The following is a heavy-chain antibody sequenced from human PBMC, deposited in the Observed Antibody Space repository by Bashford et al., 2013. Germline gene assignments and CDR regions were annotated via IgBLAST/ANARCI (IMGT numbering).Heavy chain of an antibody. Sequence: ASVKVSCKSSGGTFSNYAINWVRQATGQGLEWMGWVSPNSGNTGYTQKFQGRVTMTRDTSISTAYMELSSLRSDDTAVYYCARGRREVVPTPTPGMDVWGQGTTVTVSS. J-gene: IGHJ6*02. CDR2: VSPNSGNT. V-gene: IGHV1-8*01. D-gene: IGHD2-2*01. CDR3: ARGRREVVPTPTPGMDV. CDR1: GGTFSNYA.